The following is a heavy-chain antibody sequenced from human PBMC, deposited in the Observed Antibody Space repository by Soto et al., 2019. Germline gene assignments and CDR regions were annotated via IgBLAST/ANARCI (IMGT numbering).Heavy chain of an antibody. CDR3: ARDVGDIVLMVYAHYYYGMGV. J-gene: IGHJ6*02. D-gene: IGHD2-8*01. CDR2: ISYDGSKK. V-gene: IGHV3-30-3*01. CDR1: GFTFSSYA. Sequence: PGGSLRLSCAASGFTFSSYAMHWVRQAPGKGLKWVAVISYDGSKKYCADTVKGRFTISRDNSKNTLYLQMNSLRAEDTAVYYCARDVGDIVLMVYAHYYYGMGVWGQGPRSPSP.